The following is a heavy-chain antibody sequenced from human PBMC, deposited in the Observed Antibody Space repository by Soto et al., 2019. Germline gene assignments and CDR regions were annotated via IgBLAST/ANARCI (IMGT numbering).Heavy chain of an antibody. J-gene: IGHJ6*02. CDR3: ARRKDYYYGMDV. CDR1: GGSFSGYY. V-gene: IGHV4-34*01. Sequence: KPSETLSLTCAVYGGSFSGYYWSWIRQPPGKGLEWIGEINHSGSTNYNPSLKSRVTISVDTSKNQFSLKLSSVTAADTAVYYCARRKDYYYGMDVWGQGTTVTVSS. CDR2: INHSGST.